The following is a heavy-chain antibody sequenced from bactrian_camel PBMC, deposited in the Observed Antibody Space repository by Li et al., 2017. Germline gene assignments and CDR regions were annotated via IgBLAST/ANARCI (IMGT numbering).Heavy chain of an antibody. CDR1: EDTLGLGSKC. CDR2: IYSGGVRT. CDR3: AADRLACLRDQWAEPRGYNY. Sequence: QLVESGGGSVQAGGSLRLSCAASEDTLGLGSKCMAWFRQDPGKEREGVAAIYSGGVRTYYADYVKGRFTISHDNAKNTAYLQMDDLKPEDTATYVCAADRLACLRDQWAEPRGYNYWGQGTQVTVS. V-gene: IGHV3S1*01. J-gene: IGHJ4*01. D-gene: IGHD2*01.